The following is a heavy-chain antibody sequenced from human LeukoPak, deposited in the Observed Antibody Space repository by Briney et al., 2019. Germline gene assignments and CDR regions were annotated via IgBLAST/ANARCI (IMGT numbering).Heavy chain of an antibody. CDR1: GFTFSTYA. Sequence: PGRSLRLSCAASGFTFSTYAMHWVRQAPGKGLEWVAVISYDGRDKKYADSVKGRFTISRDNSQNTLYLQMNSLRAEDTAVYYCAREWGNWFDPWGQGTLVTVSS. CDR3: AREWGNWFDP. J-gene: IGHJ5*02. V-gene: IGHV3-30*04. CDR2: ISYDGRDK. D-gene: IGHD7-27*01.